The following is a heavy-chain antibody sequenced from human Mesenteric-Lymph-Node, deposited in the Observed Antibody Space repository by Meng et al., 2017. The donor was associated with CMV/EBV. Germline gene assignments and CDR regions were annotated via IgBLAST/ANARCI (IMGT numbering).Heavy chain of an antibody. V-gene: IGHV4-31*03. CDR3: ARAPKSHPPDY. Sequence: GSVSGGSISSGGYYWSWIRQHPGKGLEWIGYIYYSGSTYYNPSLKSRVTISVDTSKNQFSLKLSSVTAADTAVYYCARAPKSHPPDYWGQGTLVTVSS. CDR1: GGSISSGGYY. CDR2: IYYSGST. J-gene: IGHJ4*02.